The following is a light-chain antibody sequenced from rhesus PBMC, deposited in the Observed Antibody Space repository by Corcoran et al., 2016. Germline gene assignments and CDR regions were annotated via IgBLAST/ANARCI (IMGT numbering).Light chain of an antibody. J-gene: IGKJ3*01. CDR1: QGISDY. CDR3: LRSYSTPFA. V-gene: IGKV1-36*02. Sequence: DIQMTQSPSSLSASAGDRVTITCRASQGISDYLSWYQQKPGKAPKRLIYAASNLESGGPSRFSGNGTGTAFTLTISSLQPEDFAAYYCLRSYSTPFAFGPWTKLDIK. CDR2: AAS.